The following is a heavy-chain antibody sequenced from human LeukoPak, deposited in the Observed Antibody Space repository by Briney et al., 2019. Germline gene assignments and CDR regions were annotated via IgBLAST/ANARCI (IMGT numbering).Heavy chain of an antibody. CDR3: AKAWAGLYYFDY. V-gene: IGHV3-30*02. D-gene: IGHD1-26*01. J-gene: IGHJ4*02. CDR1: GFTFSSYG. Sequence: RGSLRLSCAASGFTFSSYGMHWVRQAPGKELEWVAFIRYDGSNKYYADSVKGRFTISRDNSKNTLYLQMNSLRAEDTAVYYCAKAWAGLYYFDYWGQGTLVTVSS. CDR2: IRYDGSNK.